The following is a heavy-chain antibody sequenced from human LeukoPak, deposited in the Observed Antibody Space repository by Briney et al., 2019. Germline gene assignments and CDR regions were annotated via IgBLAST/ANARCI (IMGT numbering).Heavy chain of an antibody. V-gene: IGHV4-4*07. CDR1: GGSISSYY. CDR3: ARGKYSSSWYTGYFDY. CDR2: IYTSGST. Sequence: SETLSLTCTVSGGSISSYYWSWIRQPAGKGLEWIGRIYTSGSTNYNPSLKSRVTMSVDTSKNQFSLKLSSVTAADTAVYYCARGKYSSSWYTGYFDYWGQGTLATVSS. D-gene: IGHD6-13*01. J-gene: IGHJ4*02.